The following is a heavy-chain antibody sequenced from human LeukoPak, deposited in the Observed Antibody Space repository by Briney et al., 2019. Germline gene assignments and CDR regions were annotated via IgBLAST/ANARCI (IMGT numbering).Heavy chain of an antibody. CDR2: IYPGDSDT. CDR3: ARHDGSFLEFFDY. D-gene: IGHD3-10*01. CDR1: GYTFTNYW. Sequence: GESLKISCKVIGYTFTNYWIGWVRQMPGKGLEWMGIIYPGDSDTKYSPSFQGQVTLSADKSISTAYLQWSSLKASDTAMYYCARHDGSFLEFFDYWGQGTLVTVSS. V-gene: IGHV5-51*01. J-gene: IGHJ4*02.